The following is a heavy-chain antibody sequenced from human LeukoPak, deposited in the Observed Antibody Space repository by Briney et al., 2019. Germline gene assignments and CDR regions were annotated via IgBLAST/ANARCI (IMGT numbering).Heavy chain of an antibody. J-gene: IGHJ5*02. Sequence: GGSLRLSCAASGFTFSSYAMSWVRQAPGKGLEWVSAISGSGGSTYYADSVKGRFTISRDNSKNTLYLQMNSLRAEDTAVYYCAKAAELERRRQRNWFDPWGQGTLVTVSS. D-gene: IGHD1-1*01. CDR3: AKAAELERRRQRNWFDP. CDR2: ISGSGGST. V-gene: IGHV3-23*01. CDR1: GFTFSSYA.